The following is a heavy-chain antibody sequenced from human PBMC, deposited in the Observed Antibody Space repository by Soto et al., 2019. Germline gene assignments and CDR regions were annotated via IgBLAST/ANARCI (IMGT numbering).Heavy chain of an antibody. J-gene: IGHJ6*01. Sequence: GASVKVSCKASGYTFTNYGLNWVRQAPGQGLEWMGWISAYNGYTNYAQKLQGRVTMTTDTSTSTAYMELRSLRSDDTAVYYCARLYGAYGMEVWGQGTTCTVSS. D-gene: IGHD3-3*01. CDR2: ISAYNGYT. CDR3: ARLYGAYGMEV. CDR1: GYTFTNYG. V-gene: IGHV1-18*04.